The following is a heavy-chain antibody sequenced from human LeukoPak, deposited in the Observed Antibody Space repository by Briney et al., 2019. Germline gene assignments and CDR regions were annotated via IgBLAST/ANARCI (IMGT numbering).Heavy chain of an antibody. CDR3: ARTPADLKSSSPLYYYYGMDV. Sequence: ASVKVSCKASGGTFSSYAISWVRQVPGQGLEWMGRIIPIFGIANYAQKFQGRVTITADKSTSTAYMELSSLRSEDTAVYYCARTPADLKSSSPLYYYYGMDVWGQGTTVTVSS. CDR1: GGTFSSYA. CDR2: IIPIFGIA. V-gene: IGHV1-69*04. D-gene: IGHD6-6*01. J-gene: IGHJ6*02.